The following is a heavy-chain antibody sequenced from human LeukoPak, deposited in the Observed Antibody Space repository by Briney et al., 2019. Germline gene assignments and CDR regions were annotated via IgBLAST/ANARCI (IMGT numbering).Heavy chain of an antibody. V-gene: IGHV4-34*01. J-gene: IGHJ3*02. Sequence: KASETLSLTCAVYGGSFSGYYWSWIRQPPGKGLEWIGEINHSGSTNYNPSLKSRVTISVDTSKNQFSLKLSSVTAADTAVYYCARLKGHYYDSSGSYRDIWGQGTMVTVSS. CDR1: GGSFSGYY. D-gene: IGHD3-22*01. CDR2: INHSGST. CDR3: ARLKGHYYDSSGSYRDI.